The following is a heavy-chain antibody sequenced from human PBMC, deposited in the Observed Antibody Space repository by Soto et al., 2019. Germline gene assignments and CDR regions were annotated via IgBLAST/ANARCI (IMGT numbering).Heavy chain of an antibody. V-gene: IGHV4-4*07. D-gene: IGHD1-7*01. CDR1: GDYVSDFS. Sequence: SETLSLTCTVSGDYVSDFSWSWIRQPAGKGLEWIGRITVNGITQYTPSFRSRVTMSMDTSRNQFSLNLQSATAADTALYYCARESGENWTYEAHWGQGTLVTVSS. J-gene: IGHJ1*01. CDR3: ARESGENWTYEAH. CDR2: ITVNGIT.